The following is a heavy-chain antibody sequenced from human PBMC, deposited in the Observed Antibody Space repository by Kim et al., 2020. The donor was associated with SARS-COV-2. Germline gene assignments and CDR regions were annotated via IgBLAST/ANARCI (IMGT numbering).Heavy chain of an antibody. D-gene: IGHD3-22*01. Sequence: SETLSLTCTVSGGSISSGGYYWSWIGQHPGKGLEWIGYIYYSGSTYYNPSLKSRVTISVDTSKNQFSLKLSSVTAADTAVYYCARDPYYYDTRGAFDIWGQGTMVTVSS. CDR2: IYYSGST. CDR3: ARDPYYYDTRGAFDI. J-gene: IGHJ3*02. V-gene: IGHV4-31*03. CDR1: GGSISSGGYY.